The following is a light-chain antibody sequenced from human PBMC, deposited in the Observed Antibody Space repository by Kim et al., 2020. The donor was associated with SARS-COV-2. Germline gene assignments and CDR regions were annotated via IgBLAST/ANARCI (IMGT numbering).Light chain of an antibody. CDR1: SSDVGGYNY. J-gene: IGLJ3*02. V-gene: IGLV2-11*01. CDR3: CSYAGTKVV. CDR2: DVT. Sequence: PGQSVTISCTGTSSDVGGYNYVSWYQQHPGKAPKLMIYDVTKRPSGVPDRFSGSKSGNTASLTISGVQAEDEADYYCCSYAGTKVVFGGGTQLTVL.